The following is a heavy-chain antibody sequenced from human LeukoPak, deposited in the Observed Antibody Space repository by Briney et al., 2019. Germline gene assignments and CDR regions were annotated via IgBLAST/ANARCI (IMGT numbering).Heavy chain of an antibody. CDR1: GFTFSNYS. D-gene: IGHD3-10*01. CDR3: ARVRSERSVNYYLFYYYGMDV. Sequence: GGSLRLSCAASGFTFSNYSMNWLRQAPGKGLEWVSSLSTSSSYIYYADSGKGRFTISRDNAKNSLYLQMNSLRAEDTAVYYCARVRSERSVNYYLFYYYGMDVWAKGPTVTVSS. CDR2: LSTSSSYI. V-gene: IGHV3-21*01. J-gene: IGHJ6*04.